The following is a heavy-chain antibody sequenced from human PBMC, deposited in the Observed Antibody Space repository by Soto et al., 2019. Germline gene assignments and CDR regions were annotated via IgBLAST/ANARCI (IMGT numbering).Heavy chain of an antibody. Sequence: EVQLVESGGGLVKPGGSLRLSCAASGFTFSSYSMNWVRQAPGKGLEWVSSISSSSSYIYYADSVKGRFTISRDNAKKSLYLQKNSLRAEDTTVYYCAREGAGITGAPQDGRGWGQGTLVTVSS. D-gene: IGHD1-20*01. CDR2: ISSSSSYI. CDR1: GFTFSSYS. V-gene: IGHV3-21*01. J-gene: IGHJ4*02. CDR3: AREGAGITGAPQDGRG.